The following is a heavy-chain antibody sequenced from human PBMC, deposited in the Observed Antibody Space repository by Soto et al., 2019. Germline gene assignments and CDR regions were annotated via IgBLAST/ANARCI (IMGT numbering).Heavy chain of an antibody. CDR1: GYTFTSYD. CDR3: AREDIVVVVAATRGAYYYGMDV. CDR2: MNPNSGNT. J-gene: IGHJ6*02. V-gene: IGHV1-8*01. Sequence: ASVKVSCKASGYTFTSYDINWVRQATGQGFEWMGWMNPNSGNTGYAQKFQGRVTMTRNTSISTAYMELSSLRSEDTAVYYCAREDIVVVVAATRGAYYYGMDVWGQGTTVTVSS. D-gene: IGHD2-15*01.